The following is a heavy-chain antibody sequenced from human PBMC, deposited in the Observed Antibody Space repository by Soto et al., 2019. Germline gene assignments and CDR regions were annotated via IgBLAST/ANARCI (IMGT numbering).Heavy chain of an antibody. Sequence: SVKVSCKASGGTFSNYAISWVRQAPGQGLEWMGGIIPIFGTANYAQKFQGRVTITADESTSTAYMELSSLRSEDTAVYYCASTYYYDSSGYRQGDYYYGMDVWGQGTTVTVSS. CDR1: GGTFSNYA. CDR3: ASTYYYDSSGYRQGDYYYGMDV. V-gene: IGHV1-69*13. J-gene: IGHJ6*02. CDR2: IIPIFGTA. D-gene: IGHD3-22*01.